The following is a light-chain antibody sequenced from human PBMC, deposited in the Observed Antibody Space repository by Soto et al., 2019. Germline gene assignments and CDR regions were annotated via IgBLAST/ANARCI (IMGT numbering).Light chain of an antibody. J-gene: IGKJ5*01. CDR1: QSVSNNY. Sequence: EIVLTQSPGTLSLSPGERATLSCRTSQSVSNNYLAWYQQKPGQAPRLLIYGASSRATGIPDRFSGSGSGTDFTLTISSLEPEDFAVYYCQQRSNWHTFGQGTRLEIK. V-gene: IGKV3D-20*02. CDR3: QQRSNWHT. CDR2: GAS.